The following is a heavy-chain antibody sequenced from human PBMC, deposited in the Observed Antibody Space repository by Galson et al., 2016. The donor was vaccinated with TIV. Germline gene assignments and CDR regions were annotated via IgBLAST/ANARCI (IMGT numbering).Heavy chain of an antibody. CDR2: ISLRSSYI. Sequence: SLRLSCAASGFTFSGYMMNWVRQAPGKGLEWVSSISLRSSYIYYADSVKGRFAISRDNAKSSLFLQMNSLRAEDTAVYYCARVVSSGDYASDAFDLWGQGTMVTVSS. CDR3: ARVVSSGDYASDAFDL. D-gene: IGHD4-17*01. V-gene: IGHV3-21*01. CDR1: GFTFSGYM. J-gene: IGHJ3*01.